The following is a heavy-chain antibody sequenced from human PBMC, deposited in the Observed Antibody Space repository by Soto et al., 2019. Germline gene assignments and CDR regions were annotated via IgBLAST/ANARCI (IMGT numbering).Heavy chain of an antibody. Sequence: SETLSLTCTVSGGSVSSGDYFWSWLRQSPGKRLEWIAYIYYSGSTNYNPSLKSRATTSVDTSKSQVSLTLTSMTAADAALYYCARSPNYYYYGFDVWGQGTAVTVSS. V-gene: IGHV4-61*08. CDR2: IYYSGST. D-gene: IGHD3-10*01. CDR1: GGSVSSGDYF. CDR3: ARSPNYYYYGFDV. J-gene: IGHJ6*02.